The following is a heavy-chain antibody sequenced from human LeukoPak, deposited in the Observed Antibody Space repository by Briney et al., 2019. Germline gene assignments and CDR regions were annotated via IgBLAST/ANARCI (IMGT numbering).Heavy chain of an antibody. J-gene: IGHJ4*02. CDR2: INPNSGGT. V-gene: IGHV1-2*02. D-gene: IGHD3-22*01. CDR3: ARDHQTNYYDSSGYYHY. Sequence: ASVKVSCKASGYTFTGYCMHWVRQAPGQGLEWMGWINPNSGGTNYAQKFQGRVAMTRDTSISTAYMELSRLRSDDTAVYYCARDHQTNYYDSSGYYHYWGQGTLVTVSS. CDR1: GYTFTGYC.